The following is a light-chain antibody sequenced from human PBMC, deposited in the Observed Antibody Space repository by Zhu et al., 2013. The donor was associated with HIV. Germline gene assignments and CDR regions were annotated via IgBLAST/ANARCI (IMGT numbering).Light chain of an antibody. Sequence: QSALTQPPSASGSPGQSVTISCTGTSSDVGGYNYVSWYQQHPGKAPKLMIYEVSYRPSGVSNRFSGAILGNKAALTVTGAQADDDCDYYCALHLGRGIWVFGGGTKLTVL. J-gene: IGLJ3*02. CDR3: ALHLGRGIWV. CDR1: SSDVGGYNY. CDR2: EVS. V-gene: IGLV2-8*01.